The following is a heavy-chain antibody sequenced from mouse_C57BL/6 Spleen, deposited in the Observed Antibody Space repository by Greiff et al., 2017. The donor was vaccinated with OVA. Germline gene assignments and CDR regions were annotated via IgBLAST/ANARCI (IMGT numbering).Heavy chain of an antibody. J-gene: IGHJ4*01. CDR1: GFTFSDFY. CDR2: SRNKANDYTT. Sequence: EVKLVESGGGLVQSGRSLRLSCATSGFTFSDFYMEWVRQAPGKGLEWIAASRNKANDYTTEYSASVKGRFIVSRDTSQSILYLQMNALRTEDTAIYYCARARITTRAMDYWGQGTTVTVSS. CDR3: ARARITTRAMDY. D-gene: IGHD1-1*01. V-gene: IGHV7-1*01.